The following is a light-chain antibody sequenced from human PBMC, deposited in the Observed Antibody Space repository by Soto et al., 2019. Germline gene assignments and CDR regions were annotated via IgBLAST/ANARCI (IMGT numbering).Light chain of an antibody. CDR2: DAS. CDR3: QQRSNWPRPLT. Sequence: IVVTQYTATLSLSPGERATLSCRFSQSVSSYLAWYQQKPGQAPRLLIYDASNRATGIPARFSGSGSGTDFTLTISSLEPEDFAVYYCQQRSNWPRPLTSGGGGKADIK. J-gene: IGKJ4*01. CDR1: QSVSSY. V-gene: IGKV3-11*01.